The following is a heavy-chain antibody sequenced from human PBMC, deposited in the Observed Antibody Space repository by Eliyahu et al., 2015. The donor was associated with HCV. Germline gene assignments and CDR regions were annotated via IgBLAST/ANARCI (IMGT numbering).Heavy chain of an antibody. D-gene: IGHD3/OR15-3a*01. V-gene: IGHV3-23*01. Sequence: EVQLLESGGDLVQPGGSLRLSCAASGFTFSNYAMNWVRQAPGKGLEWVSTLSGSGGDTYYADSVKVRFIISRDNSKNTLYLQMNSLRADDTAVYYCAKGESYGFSYYYYAMDVWGQGTTVTVSS. J-gene: IGHJ6*02. CDR1: GFTFSNYA. CDR3: AKGESYGFSYYYYAMDV. CDR2: LSGSGGDT.